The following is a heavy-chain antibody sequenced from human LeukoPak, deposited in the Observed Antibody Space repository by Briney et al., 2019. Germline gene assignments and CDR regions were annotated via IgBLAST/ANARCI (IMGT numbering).Heavy chain of an antibody. Sequence: ASVKVSCKTSGYTFTNHAINWVRQAPGQGLEWMGWINTNTENPTYAQGFTGRYVFSLGTSVSTAYLQISGLKADDTAVYYCGRDPKLGIRGYTYGYIDFWGQGTLVTVSS. V-gene: IGHV7-4-1*02. CDR2: INTNTENP. J-gene: IGHJ4*02. CDR3: GRDPKLGIRGYTYGYIDF. CDR1: GYTFTNHA. D-gene: IGHD5-18*01.